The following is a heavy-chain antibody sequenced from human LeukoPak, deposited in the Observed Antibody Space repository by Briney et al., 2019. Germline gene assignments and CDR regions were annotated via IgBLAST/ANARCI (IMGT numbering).Heavy chain of an antibody. CDR3: ARVTVRYFDWLPRSHNWFDP. D-gene: IGHD3-9*01. CDR1: GFTFSSYG. Sequence: QPGGTLRLSCAASGFTFSSYGMSWVRQAPGKGLEWVSGTSGSGSSTYYADSVKGRFTISRDNSKNAVYLQMNSLRAEDTAVYYCARVTVRYFDWLPRSHNWFDPWGQGTLVTVSS. V-gene: IGHV3-23*01. CDR2: TSGSGSST. J-gene: IGHJ5*02.